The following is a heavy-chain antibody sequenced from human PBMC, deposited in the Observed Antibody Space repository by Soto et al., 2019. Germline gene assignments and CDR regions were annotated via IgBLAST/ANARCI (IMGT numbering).Heavy chain of an antibody. CDR3: ATSFRYFDN. CDR2: ISGRGTNT. J-gene: IGHJ4*02. Sequence: PWGSLRLSCAASGSISTTTPLICVRHSPFKWLEWVSTISGRGTNTYYADSVKGRFIISRDNLKNTVNLQMNGLGVEDTAIYYCATSFRYFDNWGQGTRVTVSS. CDR1: GSISTTTP. V-gene: IGHV3-23*01.